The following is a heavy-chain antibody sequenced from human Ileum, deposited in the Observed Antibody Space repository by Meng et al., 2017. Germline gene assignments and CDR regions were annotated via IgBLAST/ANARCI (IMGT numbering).Heavy chain of an antibody. CDR3: AKGRAFSMAAACDY. J-gene: IGHJ4*02. CDR1: GFPFSDYA. Sequence: GESLKISCGASGFPFSDYAMGLVRQAPGMGLEWVSTISGNINSTNYADSVKGRFTISRDNSKLSLYLHMQTLRAEDTAVYYCAKGRAFSMAAACDYWGQGTLVTVSS. D-gene: IGHD6-13*01. V-gene: IGHV3-23*01. CDR2: ISGNINST.